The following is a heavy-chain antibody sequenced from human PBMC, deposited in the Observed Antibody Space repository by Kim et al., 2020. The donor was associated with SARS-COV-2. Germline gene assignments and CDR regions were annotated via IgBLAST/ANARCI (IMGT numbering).Heavy chain of an antibody. D-gene: IGHD2-8*02. Sequence: SVKVSCKASGDIFNKHTINWVRQAPGQGLEWMGGIFPLFGNRLSYARKFQGRLTITEDEGTTTAYMELNSLRSEATVVYYCMAVLRRPSPLEYWGQGTLVPGSS. CDR2: IFPLFGNRL. CDR1: GDIFNKHT. J-gene: IGHJ4*02. CDR3: MAVLRRPSPLEY. V-gene: IGHV1-69*13.